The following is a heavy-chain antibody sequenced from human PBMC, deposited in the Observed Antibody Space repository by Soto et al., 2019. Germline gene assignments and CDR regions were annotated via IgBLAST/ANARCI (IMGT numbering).Heavy chain of an antibody. CDR1: GGSFSGYY. Sequence: PSETLSLTCAVYGGSFSGYYWSWIRQPPGKGLEWIGEINHSGSTNYNPSLKSRVTISVDTSKNQFSLKLSSVTAADTAVYYCARVLYFLYHWFDTWGPGTLVTVSS. V-gene: IGHV4-34*01. J-gene: IGHJ5*02. D-gene: IGHD2-2*02. CDR2: INHSGST. CDR3: ARVLYFLYHWFDT.